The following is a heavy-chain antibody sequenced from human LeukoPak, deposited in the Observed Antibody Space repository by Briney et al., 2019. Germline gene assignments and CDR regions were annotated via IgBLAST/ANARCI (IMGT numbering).Heavy chain of an antibody. CDR3: ARRGIAAAGTSPNWFDP. Sequence: GESLQISCKGSGYTFTGYWIGWVRQMPGKGLEWMGIIYPGDSDTRYSPSFQGQVTISADKSISTAYLQWSSLKASDTAMYYCARRGIAAAGTSPNWFDPWGQGTLVTVSS. V-gene: IGHV5-51*01. J-gene: IGHJ5*02. D-gene: IGHD6-13*01. CDR1: GYTFTGYW. CDR2: IYPGDSDT.